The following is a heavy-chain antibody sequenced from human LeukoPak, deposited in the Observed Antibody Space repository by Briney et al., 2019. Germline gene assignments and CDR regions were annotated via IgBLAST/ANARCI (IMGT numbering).Heavy chain of an antibody. CDR1: GGSISTHY. D-gene: IGHD3-22*01. V-gene: IGHV4-59*11. CDR2: IYYSGST. Sequence: SETLSLTCTVSGGSISTHYWSWIRQPPGKGLDWIGYIYYSGSTNYNPSLKSRVTISVDTSKNQFSLELNSVTAADTGVYYCARGSSSGYYVNFDHWGQGTLVTVSP. J-gene: IGHJ4*02. CDR3: ARGSSSGYYVNFDH.